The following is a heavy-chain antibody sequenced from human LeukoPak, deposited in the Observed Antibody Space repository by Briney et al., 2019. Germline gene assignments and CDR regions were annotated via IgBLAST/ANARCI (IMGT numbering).Heavy chain of an antibody. CDR3: ARHKEGYGYVDY. J-gene: IGHJ4*02. CDR1: GYNFTSYW. D-gene: IGHD5-18*01. V-gene: IGHV5-51*01. Sequence: PGESLTLSCKGSGYNFTSYWIGWVRQMPGKGREGMGNIYPGDSDTRYSPSFQGQVTISADKSISTAYLQWSSLKASDTAMYYCARHKEGYGYVDYWGQGTLVTVSS. CDR2: IYPGDSDT.